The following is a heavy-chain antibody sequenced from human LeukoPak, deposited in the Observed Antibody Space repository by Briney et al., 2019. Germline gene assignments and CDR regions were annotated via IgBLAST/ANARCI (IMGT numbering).Heavy chain of an antibody. J-gene: IGHJ6*03. CDR2: IHYSGST. CDR3: ARAVGFLEWLPRMGGYYYYYMDV. Sequence: SETLSLTCTVSGISITTYYWSWIRQPPGKGLEWIGLIHYSGSTTYNPSLKSRVTISIDTSKNQFSLHLSSVTAADTAVYYCARAVGFLEWLPRMGGYYYYYMDVWGKGTTVTVSS. V-gene: IGHV4-59*01. D-gene: IGHD3-3*02. CDR1: GISITTYY.